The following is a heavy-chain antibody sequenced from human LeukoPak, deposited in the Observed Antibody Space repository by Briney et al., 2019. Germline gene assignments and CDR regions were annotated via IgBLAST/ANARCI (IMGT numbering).Heavy chain of an antibody. CDR1: GGSISSSSYY. V-gene: IGHV4-39*01. Sequence: SETLSLTCTVSGGSISSSSYYWGWIRQPPGKGLEWIGSIYYSGSTYYNPSLKSRVTISVDTSKKQFSLKLSSVTAADTAVYYCARLARGLTGNIADRGADYWGQGTMVTVSS. CDR3: ARLARGLTGNIADRGADY. CDR2: IYYSGST. J-gene: IGHJ4*02. D-gene: IGHD6-13*01.